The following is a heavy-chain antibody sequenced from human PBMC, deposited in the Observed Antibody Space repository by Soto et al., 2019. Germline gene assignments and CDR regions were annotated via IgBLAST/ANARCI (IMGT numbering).Heavy chain of an antibody. J-gene: IGHJ4*02. CDR2: FWSDGSSK. CDR3: ARDSPFDPEDY. CDR1: GFTFSSYG. V-gene: IGHV3-33*01. Sequence: QAQLVESGGGVVQPGRSLRLSCAASGFTFSSYGMHWVRQAPGTGLEWVAVFWSDGSSKYYADSVKGRFTISRDNSKNTLYLQMNSLRDEDTGVYYCARDSPFDPEDYWGQGTLVTVSS. D-gene: IGHD3-9*01.